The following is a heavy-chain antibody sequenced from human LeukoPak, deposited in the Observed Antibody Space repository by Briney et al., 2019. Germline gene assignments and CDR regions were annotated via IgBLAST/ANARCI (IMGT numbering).Heavy chain of an antibody. V-gene: IGHV3-7*04. CDR1: GFTFSSYW. CDR3: ARAQDSSGDVPLHGMYYFDY. J-gene: IGHJ4*02. CDR2: IKQDGSEK. D-gene: IGHD3-22*01. Sequence: TGGPLRLSCAASGFTFSSYWMSWVRQAPGEGLEWVANIKQDGSEKYYVDSLNDRLTISRDNAKNSLYLQMNSLRAEDTAVYCCARAQDSSGDVPLHGMYYFDYWGQGTLVTVSS.